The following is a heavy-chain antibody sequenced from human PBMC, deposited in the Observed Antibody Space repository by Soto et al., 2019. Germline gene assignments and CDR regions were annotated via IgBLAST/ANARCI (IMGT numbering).Heavy chain of an antibody. CDR1: GYSFTSYW. Sequence: LNISGKGSGYSFTSYWIGWVRQMPGKGLEWMGIIYPGDSDTRYSPSFQGQVTISADKSISTAYLQWSSLKASDTAMYYCARQLGAGYNIYYFDYWGQGTLVPVS. CDR3: ARQLGAGYNIYYFDY. D-gene: IGHD3-9*01. J-gene: IGHJ4*02. V-gene: IGHV5-51*01. CDR2: IYPGDSDT.